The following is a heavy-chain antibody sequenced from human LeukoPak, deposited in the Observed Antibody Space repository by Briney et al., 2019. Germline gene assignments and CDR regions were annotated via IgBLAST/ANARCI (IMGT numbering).Heavy chain of an antibody. CDR3: ASSITIFGVVTDYFDY. Sequence: PGGSLRLSCAASGFTFSSYGMHWVRQAPGKGLEWVSSISSSSSYIYYADSVKGRFTISRDNAKNSLYLQMNSLRAEDTAVYYCASSITIFGVVTDYFDYWGQGTLVTVSS. J-gene: IGHJ4*02. CDR2: ISSSSSYI. D-gene: IGHD3-3*01. CDR1: GFTFSSYG. V-gene: IGHV3-21*01.